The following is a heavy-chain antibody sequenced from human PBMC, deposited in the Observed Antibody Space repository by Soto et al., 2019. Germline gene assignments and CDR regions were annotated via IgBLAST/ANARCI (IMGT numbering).Heavy chain of an antibody. V-gene: IGHV6-1*01. Sequence: QVQLQQSGPGLVKPSQTLSLTCAISGDSVSSNSAAWNWIRQSPSRGLEWLGRAYYRSQWYYDSAVFVRSRITVIPDTSKNQFPLQLSSVTPEDTAVYFCTKQKGDSRTYNGMDVWGQGTTVIVSS. D-gene: IGHD2-21*02. CDR1: GDSVSSNSAA. CDR3: TKQKGDSRTYNGMDV. CDR2: AYYRSQWYY. J-gene: IGHJ6*02.